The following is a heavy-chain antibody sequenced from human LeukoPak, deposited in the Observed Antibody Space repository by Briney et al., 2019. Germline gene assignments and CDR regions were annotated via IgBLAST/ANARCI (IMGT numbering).Heavy chain of an antibody. J-gene: IGHJ4*02. CDR2: ISGSGGST. V-gene: IGHV3-23*01. Sequence: GGSQRLSCAASEFTFSSYAMSWVRQAPGKGLEWVSAISGSGGSTYYADSVKGRFTISRDNSKNTLYLQMNSLRAEDTAVYYCAKTSIKWSGPFDYWGQGTLVTVSS. CDR1: EFTFSSYA. CDR3: AKTSIKWSGPFDY. D-gene: IGHD3-3*01.